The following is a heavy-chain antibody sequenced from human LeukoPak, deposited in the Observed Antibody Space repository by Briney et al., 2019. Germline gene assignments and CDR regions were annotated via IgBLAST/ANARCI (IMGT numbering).Heavy chain of an antibody. V-gene: IGHV4-61*10. CDR1: GGSISSGSYY. CDR2: INHSGST. J-gene: IGHJ4*02. Sequence: SETLSLTCTVSGGSISSGSYYWSWIRQPAGKGLEWIGEINHSGSTNHNPSLKSRVTISVDTSKNQFSLKLSSVTAADTAVYYCARGSYCSSTSCYLDYFDYWGQGTLVTVSS. D-gene: IGHD2-2*01. CDR3: ARGSYCSSTSCYLDYFDY.